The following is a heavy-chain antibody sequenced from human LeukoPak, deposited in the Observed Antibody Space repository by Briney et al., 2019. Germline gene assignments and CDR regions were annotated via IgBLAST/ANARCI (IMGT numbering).Heavy chain of an antibody. CDR1: GGSISSYY. CDR2: IYYSGST. CDR3: ARDYSVYCSSTSCYTGTQNWFDP. V-gene: IGHV4-59*01. D-gene: IGHD2-2*02. J-gene: IGHJ5*02. Sequence: MSSETLSLTCTVSGGSISSYYWSWIRQPPGKGLEWIWYIYYSGSTNYNPSLKSRVTISVDTSKNQFSLKLSSVTAADTAVYYCARDYSVYCSSTSCYTGTQNWFDPWGQGTLVTVSS.